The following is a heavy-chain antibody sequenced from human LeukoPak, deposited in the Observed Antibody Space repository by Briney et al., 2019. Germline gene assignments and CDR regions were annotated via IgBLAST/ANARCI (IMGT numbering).Heavy chain of an antibody. CDR1: GGSISSYY. V-gene: IGHV4-59*08. CDR2: IYYSGST. J-gene: IGHJ4*02. Sequence: MASETLSLTCTVSGGSISSYYWSWIRQPPGKGLEWIGYIYYSGSTNYNPSLNSRVTISVDTSKNQFSLRLSSVTAADTAIYYCARAVSGRFDYWGQGTLVTVSS. CDR3: ARAVSGRFDY. D-gene: IGHD6-19*01.